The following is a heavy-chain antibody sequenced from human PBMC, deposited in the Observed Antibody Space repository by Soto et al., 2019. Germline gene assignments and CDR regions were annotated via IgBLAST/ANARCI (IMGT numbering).Heavy chain of an antibody. CDR1: GGSIISGGYY. V-gene: IGHV4-31*03. CDR2: IYYSGST. D-gene: IGHD3-10*01. J-gene: IGHJ3*02. CDR3: ARDIAMVRGVMEVDAFDI. Sequence: SETLSLTCTVSGGSIISGGYYWMWIRQHPGKGLEWIGYIYYSGSTYYNPSLKSRVTISVDTSKNQFSLKLSSVTAADTAVYYCARDIAMVRGVMEVDAFDIWGQGTMVTVSS.